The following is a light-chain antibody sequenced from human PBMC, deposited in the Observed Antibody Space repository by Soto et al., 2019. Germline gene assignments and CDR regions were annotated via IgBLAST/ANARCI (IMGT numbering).Light chain of an antibody. J-gene: IGKJ2*01. CDR3: QQFDDSRPAFT. CDR1: QTVNSRY. Sequence: ESVLTQSPGTLSLSPGERATLSCRARQTVNSRYLTWYQHKPGQAPRLLIYGASIRATGIPDRFSGSRSGADFSLTITRLEPEDSAVYYCQQFDDSRPAFTFGQGTKLEI. V-gene: IGKV3-20*01. CDR2: GAS.